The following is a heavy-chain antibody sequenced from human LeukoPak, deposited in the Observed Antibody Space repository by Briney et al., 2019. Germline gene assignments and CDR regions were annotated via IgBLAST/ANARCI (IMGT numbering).Heavy chain of an antibody. D-gene: IGHD6-25*01. CDR2: IKSKRDGGSM. J-gene: IGHJ4*02. V-gene: IGHV3-15*01. CDR3: TTVGSAWNFDY. CDR1: GFTFSSYW. Sequence: PGGSLRLSCAASGFTFSSYWMTWVRQAPGKGLEWVGRIKSKRDGGSMDYAAPVKGRFTISRDDSKDMLYLQMNSLKIEDAAVYYCTTVGSAWNFDYWGQGTLVTVSS.